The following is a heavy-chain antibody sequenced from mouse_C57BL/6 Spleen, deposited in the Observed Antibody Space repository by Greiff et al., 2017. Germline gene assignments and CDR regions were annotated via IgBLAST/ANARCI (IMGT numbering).Heavy chain of an antibody. J-gene: IGHJ1*03. CDR3: ARSGGYDYDVPWYFDV. CDR2: IDPSDSET. V-gene: IGHV1-52*01. Sequence: VQLQQPGAELVRPGSSVKLSCKASGYTFTSYWMHWVKQRPIQGLEWIGNIDPSDSETHYNQKFKDKATLTVDKSSSTAYMQLSSLTSEDSAVYYGARSGGYDYDVPWYFDVWGTGTTVTVSS. CDR1: GYTFTSYW. D-gene: IGHD2-4*01.